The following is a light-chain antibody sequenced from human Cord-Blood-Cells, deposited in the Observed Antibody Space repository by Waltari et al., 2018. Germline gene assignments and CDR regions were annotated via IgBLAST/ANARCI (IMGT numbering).Light chain of an antibody. CDR3: QQYGSSPYT. CDR1: QSVSSIY. CDR2: GAS. V-gene: IGKV3-20*01. J-gene: IGKJ2*01. Sequence: EIVLTQSPGTLSLSPGERATLSCRASQSVSSIYLAWYQQKPGQAPRLLIYGASSRATGIPDRFSGSGSGTDFTLTISRLEPEDVAVYYCQQYGSSPYTVGQGTKLEIK.